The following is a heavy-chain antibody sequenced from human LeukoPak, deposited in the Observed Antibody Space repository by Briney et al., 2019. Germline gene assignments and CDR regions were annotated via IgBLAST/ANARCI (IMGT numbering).Heavy chain of an antibody. CDR3: ANGSGSLFDY. CDR1: GGSFSGYY. Sequence: SETLSLTCAVYGGSFSGYYWSWIRQPPGKGLEWIGKINHSGSTNYNPSLKSRVTISVDTSKNQFSLKLSSVTAADTAVYYCANGSGSLFDYWGQGTLVTVSS. V-gene: IGHV4-34*01. J-gene: IGHJ4*02. D-gene: IGHD3-10*01. CDR2: INHSGST.